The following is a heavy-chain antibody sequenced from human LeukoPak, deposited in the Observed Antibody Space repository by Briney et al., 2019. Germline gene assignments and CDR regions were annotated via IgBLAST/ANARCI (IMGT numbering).Heavy chain of an antibody. D-gene: IGHD4-11*01. Sequence: GASVKVSCKASGYTFTSYGISWVRQAPGQGLEWMGWISAYNGNTNYAQKLQGRVTMTTDTSTSTAYMELRSLRSDDTAVYYCARESTVTGVGINMDVWGKGTTVTVSS. V-gene: IGHV1-18*01. CDR1: GYTFTSYG. CDR3: ARESTVTGVGINMDV. CDR2: ISAYNGNT. J-gene: IGHJ6*03.